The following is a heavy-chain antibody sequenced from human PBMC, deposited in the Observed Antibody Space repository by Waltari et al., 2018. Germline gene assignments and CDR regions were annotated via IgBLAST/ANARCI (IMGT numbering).Heavy chain of an antibody. Sequence: QVQLQESGPGLVKPSETLSLTCTVPGGSISSYYWSWIRPPAGKGLEWIGRIYTSGSTNYNPSLKSRVTMSVDTSKNQFSLKLSSVTAADTAVYYCARDQGLYYYYYMDVWGKETTVTVSS. CDR2: IYTSGST. CDR3: ARDQGLYYYYYMDV. CDR1: GGSISSYY. J-gene: IGHJ6*03. V-gene: IGHV4-4*07.